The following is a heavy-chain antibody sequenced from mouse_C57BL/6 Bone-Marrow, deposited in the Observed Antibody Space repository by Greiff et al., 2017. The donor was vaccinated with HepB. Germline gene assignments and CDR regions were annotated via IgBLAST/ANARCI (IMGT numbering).Heavy chain of an antibody. CDR3: AKFPFITTVDWYFDV. Sequence: VQLKESVAELVRPGASVKLSCTASGFNIKNTYMHWVKQRPEQGLEWIGRIDPANGNTKYAPKFQGKATITADTSSNTAYLQLSSLTSEDTAIYYCAKFPFITTVDWYFDVWGTGTTVTVSS. CDR2: IDPANGNT. D-gene: IGHD1-1*01. CDR1: GFNIKNTY. V-gene: IGHV14-3*01. J-gene: IGHJ1*03.